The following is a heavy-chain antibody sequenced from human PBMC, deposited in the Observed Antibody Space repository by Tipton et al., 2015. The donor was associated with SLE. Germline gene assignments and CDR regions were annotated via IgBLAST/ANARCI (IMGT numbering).Heavy chain of an antibody. Sequence: SLRLSCAASGFTFSSYGMHWVRQAPGKGLEWVAFIRYDGSNKYYADSVKGRFTISRDNAKNSLYLQMNSLRAEDTAVYYCARGKSGAATPGWFDPWGQGTLVTVSS. J-gene: IGHJ5*02. CDR1: GFTFSSYG. V-gene: IGHV3-30*02. CDR3: ARGKSGAATPGWFDP. D-gene: IGHD2-15*01. CDR2: IRYDGSNK.